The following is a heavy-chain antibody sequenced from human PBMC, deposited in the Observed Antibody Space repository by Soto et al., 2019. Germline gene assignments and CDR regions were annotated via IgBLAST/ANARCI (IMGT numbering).Heavy chain of an antibody. CDR2: VFSSVSA. D-gene: IGHD2-21*02. J-gene: IGHJ4*02. V-gene: IGHV4-4*07. CDR1: GVSVRSYT. CDR3: ARDGMTTGDT. Sequence: ETLSLTCIVSGVSVRSYTWRWVRQPANKGLEWIGRVFSSVSATYNPSLKSRVSISMDTPENRISLKLDSVTAADAGVYFCARDGMTTGDTWGPGTLVTVYS.